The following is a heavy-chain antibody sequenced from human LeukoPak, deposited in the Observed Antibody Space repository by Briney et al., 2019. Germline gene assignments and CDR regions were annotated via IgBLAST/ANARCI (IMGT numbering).Heavy chain of an antibody. CDR1: GFTFSNYA. Sequence: GGSLRLSCAASGFTFSNYAMTWVRQAPGKGLEWVSAISSGSSYIYYADSVNGRFTISRDNARNSLYLLMNSLRAEDTAIYYCARDRGSDTSGYEDFDYWGQGTLVTVSS. CDR2: ISSGSSYI. V-gene: IGHV3-21*01. J-gene: IGHJ4*02. CDR3: ARDRGSDTSGYEDFDY. D-gene: IGHD3-22*01.